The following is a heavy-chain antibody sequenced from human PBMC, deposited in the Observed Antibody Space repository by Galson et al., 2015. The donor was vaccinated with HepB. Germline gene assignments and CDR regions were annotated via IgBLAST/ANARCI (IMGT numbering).Heavy chain of an antibody. D-gene: IGHD3-3*01. CDR2: ISGSGGST. CDR3: AKSRSETTIFGVVTSDY. V-gene: IGHV3-23*01. Sequence: SLRLSCAASGFTFSSYAMSWVRQAPGKGLEWVPAISGSGGSTYYADSVKGRFTISRDNSKNTLYLQMNSLRAEDTAVYYCAKSRSETTIFGVVTSDYWGQGTLVTVSS. J-gene: IGHJ4*02. CDR1: GFTFSSYA.